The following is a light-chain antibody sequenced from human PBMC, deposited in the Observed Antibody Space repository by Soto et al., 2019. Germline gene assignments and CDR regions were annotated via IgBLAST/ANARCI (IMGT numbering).Light chain of an antibody. CDR3: QQYGSSPWT. CDR2: GAS. Sequence: EIVLTQSPGTLSVSPGERATLSCRASQSVSSSYFAWYQQKPGQAPRLLIYGASSRATGIADRFSGSGSGTDFTLTISRLEPEDFAVYYCQQYGSSPWTFGQGTKVEIK. J-gene: IGKJ1*01. CDR1: QSVSSSY. V-gene: IGKV3-20*01.